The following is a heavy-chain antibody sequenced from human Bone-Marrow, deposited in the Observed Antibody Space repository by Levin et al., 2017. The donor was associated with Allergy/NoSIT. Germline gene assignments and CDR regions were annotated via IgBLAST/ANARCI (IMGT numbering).Heavy chain of an antibody. CDR2: ISYDGSNK. V-gene: IGHV3-30*18. CDR1: GFTFSSYG. D-gene: IGHD4-17*01. Sequence: GGSLRLSCAASGFTFSSYGMHWVRQAPGKGLEWVAVISYDGSNKYYADSVKGRFTISRDNSKNTLYLQMNSLRAEDTAVYYCAKVPPGGDYMFDYWGQGTLVTVSS. J-gene: IGHJ4*02. CDR3: AKVPPGGDYMFDY.